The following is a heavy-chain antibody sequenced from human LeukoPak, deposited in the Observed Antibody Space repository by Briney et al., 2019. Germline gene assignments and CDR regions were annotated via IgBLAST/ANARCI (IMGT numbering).Heavy chain of an antibody. CDR3: ARAYCSSTSCYLGY. CDR2: INHSGST. D-gene: IGHD2-2*01. J-gene: IGHJ4*02. V-gene: IGHV4-34*01. Sequence: SETLSLTCAVYGGSFSGYYWSWIRQPPGEGLEWIGEINHSGSTNYNPSLKSRVTISVDTSKNQFSLKLSSVTAADTAVYYCARAYCSSTSCYLGYWGQGTLVTVSS. CDR1: GGSFSGYY.